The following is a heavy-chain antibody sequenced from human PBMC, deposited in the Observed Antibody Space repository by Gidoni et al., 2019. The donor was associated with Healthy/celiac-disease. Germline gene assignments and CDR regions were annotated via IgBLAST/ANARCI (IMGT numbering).Heavy chain of an antibody. Sequence: QAQLVEPGGGVVQPGRSLRLSGAAAGFTSSSYGMHWVRQAPGKGLEWVAVIWYDGSNKYYADSVKGRFTISRDNSKNMLYLQMNSLRAEDTAVYYCARGYGGNTCAFDIWGQGTMVTVSS. CDR2: IWYDGSNK. CDR1: GFTSSSYG. CDR3: ARGYGGNTCAFDI. J-gene: IGHJ3*02. D-gene: IGHD4-17*01. V-gene: IGHV3-33*01.